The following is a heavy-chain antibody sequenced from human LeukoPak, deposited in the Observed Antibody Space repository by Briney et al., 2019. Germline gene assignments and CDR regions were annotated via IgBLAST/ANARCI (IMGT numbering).Heavy chain of an antibody. Sequence: SETLSLTCTVSGGSISSYYWSWIRQPPGKGLEWIGYMFYSGTTRYNPSLMSRVTLSADTSRNHFSLKLYSVTAADTAVYYCARHDDYPGFGRGFDPWGQGFLVTVSS. D-gene: IGHD3-16*01. CDR2: MFYSGTT. J-gene: IGHJ5*02. CDR3: ARHDDYPGFGRGFDP. CDR1: GGSISSYY. V-gene: IGHV4-59*08.